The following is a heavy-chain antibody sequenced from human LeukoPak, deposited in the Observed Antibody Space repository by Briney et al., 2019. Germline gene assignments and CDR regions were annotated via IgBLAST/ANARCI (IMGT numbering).Heavy chain of an antibody. J-gene: IGHJ4*02. CDR3: AKDRIDPYDSSGYYYVFDY. CDR1: GYTFTGYY. D-gene: IGHD3-22*01. V-gene: IGHV1-2*06. CDR2: INPNNGVT. Sequence: ASVKVSCKASGYTFTGYYMHWVRQAPGQGLEWMGRINPNNGVTNYAQKFQDRVTMTRDTSISAAYMELSSLRSDDTAVYYCAKDRIDPYDSSGYYYVFDYWGQGTLVTVSS.